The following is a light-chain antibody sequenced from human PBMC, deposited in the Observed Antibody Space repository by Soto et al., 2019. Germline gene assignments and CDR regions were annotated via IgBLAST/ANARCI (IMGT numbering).Light chain of an antibody. CDR1: QSISNY. J-gene: IGKJ2*01. Sequence: DIQMTQSPSSLSASVGDGVTITCRASQSISNYLIWYQQKPGKAPKSLIYVASSLQSGVPSRFSGSGSGTDFTLTTSSLQPEDFATYYCQQSSNTPYTFGQGTKVDIK. V-gene: IGKV1-39*01. CDR2: VAS. CDR3: QQSSNTPYT.